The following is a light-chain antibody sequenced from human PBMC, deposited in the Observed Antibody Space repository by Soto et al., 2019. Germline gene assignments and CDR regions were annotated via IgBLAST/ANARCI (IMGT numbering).Light chain of an antibody. CDR1: QSVSSTY. CDR2: GAS. V-gene: IGKV3-20*01. Sequence: EIVLTQSPGTLSLSPGERATLSCRASQSVSSTYLAWYRQKPGQAPRLLLYGASSRAIGIPDRCSGSGSGTDFNLTISRLEPEDFAVYYCHQYGSSRHTFGQGTKGEIK. J-gene: IGKJ2*01. CDR3: HQYGSSRHT.